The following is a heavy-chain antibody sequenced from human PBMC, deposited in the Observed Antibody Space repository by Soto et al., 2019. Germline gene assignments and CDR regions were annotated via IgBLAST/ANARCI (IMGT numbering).Heavy chain of an antibody. Sequence: GGSLRLSCAASGFTFDDYTMHWVRQAPGKGLEWVSLISWDGGSTYYADSVKGRFTISRDNSKNSLYLQMNSLRTEDTALYYCAKDHDFGESLYYFDYWGQGTLVTVSS. CDR3: AKDHDFGESLYYFDY. CDR2: ISWDGGST. D-gene: IGHD3-10*01. V-gene: IGHV3-43*01. CDR1: GFTFDDYT. J-gene: IGHJ4*02.